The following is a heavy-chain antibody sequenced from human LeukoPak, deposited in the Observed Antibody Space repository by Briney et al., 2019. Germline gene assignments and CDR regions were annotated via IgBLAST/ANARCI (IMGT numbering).Heavy chain of an antibody. CDR3: ARGNYVVSSYFDY. CDR2: IYYSGST. D-gene: IGHD1-7*01. Sequence: SETLSLNCTVSGGSISSGGYYWSWIRQHPGKGLEWIGYIYYSGSTYYNPSLKSRVTISVDTSKNQFSLKLSSVTAADTAVYYCARGNYVVSSYFDYWGQGTLVTVSS. V-gene: IGHV4-31*03. J-gene: IGHJ4*02. CDR1: GGSISSGGYY.